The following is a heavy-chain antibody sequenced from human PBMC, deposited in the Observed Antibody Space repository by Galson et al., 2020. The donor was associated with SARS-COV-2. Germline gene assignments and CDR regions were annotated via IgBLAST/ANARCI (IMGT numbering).Heavy chain of an antibody. CDR2: ISSNGGST. CDR3: ARVLPHMDV. V-gene: IGHV3-64*01. J-gene: IGHJ6*03. Sequence: GGSLSLSCAASGFTFSSYAMHWVRQAPGTGLEYVSPISSNGGSTYYANSVKGRFTISRDNSKNTLYLQMGSLRAEDMAVYYCARVLPHMDVWGKGTSVTVSS. CDR1: GFTFSSYA.